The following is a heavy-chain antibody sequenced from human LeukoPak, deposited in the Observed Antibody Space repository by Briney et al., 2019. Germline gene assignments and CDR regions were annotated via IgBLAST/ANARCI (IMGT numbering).Heavy chain of an antibody. Sequence: GGTLRLSCAASGFTFSSYWMSWVRQAPGKGGEGVANINQDGSEKYYVDSVKGRFTISRDNAKNSLYLQMNSLRAEDTAVYYCARDWIAVGATSDYWGQGTLVTVSS. CDR1: GFTFSSYW. CDR2: INQDGSEK. D-gene: IGHD1-26*01. J-gene: IGHJ4*02. V-gene: IGHV3-7*01. CDR3: ARDWIAVGATSDY.